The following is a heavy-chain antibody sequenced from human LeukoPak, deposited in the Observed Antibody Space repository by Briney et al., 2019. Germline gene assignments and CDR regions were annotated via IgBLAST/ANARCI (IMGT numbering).Heavy chain of an antibody. CDR1: GYSFTGYY. V-gene: IGHV1-2*02. Sequence: GASVKVSCKGSGYSFTGYYIHWVRQAPGQGLEWMGWINPNSGDTNYAQKFQGRVTMTRDTSISAAYMELNRLRSDDAAVYYCAKSPRGYIEFWGQGTLVTVSS. CDR3: AKSPRGYIEF. D-gene: IGHD5-12*01. J-gene: IGHJ4*02. CDR2: INPNSGDT.